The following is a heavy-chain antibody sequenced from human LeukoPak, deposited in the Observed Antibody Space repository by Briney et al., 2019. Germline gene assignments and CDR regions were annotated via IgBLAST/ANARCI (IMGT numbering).Heavy chain of an antibody. J-gene: IGHJ4*02. CDR2: IYYSGST. CDR1: GGSISSYY. D-gene: IGHD6-13*01. CDR3: ARLYSADLDY. V-gene: IGHV4-59*08. Sequence: SETLSLTCTVSGGSISSYYWSWIRQPPGKGLEWIGYIYYSGSTNYNPSLKSRATISIDTSKNQFSLNLRSVAAADTAIYYCARLYSADLDYWGQGTLVTVSS.